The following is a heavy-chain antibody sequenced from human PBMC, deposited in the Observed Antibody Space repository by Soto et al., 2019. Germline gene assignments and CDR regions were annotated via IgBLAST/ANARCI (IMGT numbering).Heavy chain of an antibody. Sequence: NPSETLSLTCTVSGGSISSGGYYWSWIRQHPGKGLEWIGYIYYSGSTYYNPSLKSRVTISVDTSKNQFSLKLSSVTAADTAVYYCAIESSGDSRASGACDIWGQGTMVTASS. V-gene: IGHV4-31*03. D-gene: IGHD3-22*01. CDR1: GGSISSGGYY. CDR3: AIESSGDSRASGACDI. J-gene: IGHJ3*02. CDR2: IYYSGST.